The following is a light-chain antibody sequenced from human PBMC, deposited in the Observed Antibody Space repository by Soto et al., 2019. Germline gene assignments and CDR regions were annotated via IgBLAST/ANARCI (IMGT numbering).Light chain of an antibody. V-gene: IGKV3-15*01. Sequence: IVLTQSPAILALSPGDRVTLSCRASQSVSSNYLACYQHRPGQAPRLLIYDAIIRAADVPARFSGSWSGTEFTLTINSLQSEDFAVYYCQQYDAWPLTFGGGTKVDI. CDR1: QSVSSN. CDR2: DAI. CDR3: QQYDAWPLT. J-gene: IGKJ4*01.